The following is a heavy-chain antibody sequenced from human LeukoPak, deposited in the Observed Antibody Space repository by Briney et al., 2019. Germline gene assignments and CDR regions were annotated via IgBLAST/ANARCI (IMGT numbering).Heavy chain of an antibody. CDR2: IYPGDSDT. J-gene: IGHJ4*02. D-gene: IGHD6-19*01. Sequence: GESLKISCKASGYTFTNYWIGWVRQMPGKGLEWIGTIYPGDSDTRYSPSFQGQVTISADKSISTAYLQWSSLKASDTAMYYCARHNGIDGWYQVFIDHWGQGTLVTVSS. V-gene: IGHV5-51*01. CDR3: ARHNGIDGWYQVFIDH. CDR1: GYTFTNYW.